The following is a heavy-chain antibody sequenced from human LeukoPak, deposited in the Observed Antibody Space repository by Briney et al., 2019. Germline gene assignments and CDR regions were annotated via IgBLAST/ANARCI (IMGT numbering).Heavy chain of an antibody. D-gene: IGHD1-26*01. CDR1: GGSISSYY. CDR3: ARTFYSGSSDWFDP. J-gene: IGHJ5*02. Sequence: KPSETLSLTCTVSGGSISSYYWSWIRQPPGKGLEWIGYIYYSGSTNYNPSLKSRVTISADTSKNQFSLKLSSVTAADTAVYYCARTFYSGSSDWFDPWGQGTLITVSS. CDR2: IYYSGST. V-gene: IGHV4-59*08.